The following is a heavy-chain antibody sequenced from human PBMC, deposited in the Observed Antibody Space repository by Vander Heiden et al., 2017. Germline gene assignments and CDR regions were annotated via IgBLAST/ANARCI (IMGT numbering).Heavy chain of an antibody. J-gene: IGHJ4*02. CDR2: ISGSGGST. CDR3: AKDFEYSGSSLDY. CDR1: GFTFSHYA. V-gene: IGHV3-23*01. D-gene: IGHD6-6*01. Sequence: EVQLLESGGGLVQPGGSLRLSCAASGFTFSHYAMSWVRQAPGKGLEWVSCISGSGGSTYYADSVKGRFTISRDTSKNTLYLQMNSLRAEDTAVYYCAKDFEYSGSSLDYWGQGTLVTVSS.